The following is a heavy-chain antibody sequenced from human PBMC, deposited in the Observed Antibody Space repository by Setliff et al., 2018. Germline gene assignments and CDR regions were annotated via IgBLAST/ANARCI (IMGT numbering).Heavy chain of an antibody. CDR3: ARSMIQRNYYCGLDV. Sequence: TSETLSLTCSVSGGSISSYFWNWVRQPAGKGLEWIGRIYSNENTNYNPSLKSRVTMSIDTSKNQLSLKLSSVTAADTAVYYCARSMIQRNYYCGLDVWGQGTTVTVSS. V-gene: IGHV4-4*07. D-gene: IGHD3-16*01. CDR2: IYSNENT. J-gene: IGHJ6*02. CDR1: GGSISSYF.